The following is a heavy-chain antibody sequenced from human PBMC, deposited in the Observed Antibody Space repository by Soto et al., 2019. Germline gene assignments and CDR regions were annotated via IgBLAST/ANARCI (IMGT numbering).Heavy chain of an antibody. CDR3: ARSGIAARPRALEY. V-gene: IGHV4-31*03. CDR2: IYYSGST. Sequence: PSETLSLTCTVSGGSISSGGYYWSWIRQHPGKGLEWIGYIYYSGSTYYNPSLKSRVTISVDTSKNQFSLKLSSVTAADTAVYYCARSGIAARPRALEYWGQGTLVTVSS. CDR1: GGSISSGGYY. D-gene: IGHD6-6*01. J-gene: IGHJ4*02.